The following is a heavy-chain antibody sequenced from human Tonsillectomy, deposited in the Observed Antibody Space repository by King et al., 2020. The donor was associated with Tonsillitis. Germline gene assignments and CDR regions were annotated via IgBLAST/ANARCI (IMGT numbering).Heavy chain of an antibody. J-gene: IGHJ3*02. CDR3: ARSDYSKDAFDI. CDR1: GFTFSSYW. Sequence: VQLVESGGGLVQPGGSLRLSCAASGFTFSSYWMHWGRQAPGKGLVWVSRINSDGSVTSYADSVKVRFTISRDNAKNTLYLQMNSLRAEDTAVYYCARSDYSKDAFDIWGQGTMVTVSS. D-gene: IGHD4-11*01. V-gene: IGHV3-74*01. CDR2: INSDGSVT.